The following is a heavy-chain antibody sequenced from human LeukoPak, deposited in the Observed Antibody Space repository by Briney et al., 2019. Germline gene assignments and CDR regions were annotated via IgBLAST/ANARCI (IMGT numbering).Heavy chain of an antibody. D-gene: IGHD1-26*01. V-gene: IGHV4-59*01. CDR1: GGSISSYY. CDR2: IYYSGST. J-gene: IGHJ4*02. Sequence: PSETLSLTCTVSGGSISSYYWSWTRQPPGKGLEWIGYIYYSGSTNYNPSLKSRVTISVDTSKNQFSLKLSSVTAADTAVYYCARDRYGGFDYWGQGTLVTVSS. CDR3: ARDRYGGFDY.